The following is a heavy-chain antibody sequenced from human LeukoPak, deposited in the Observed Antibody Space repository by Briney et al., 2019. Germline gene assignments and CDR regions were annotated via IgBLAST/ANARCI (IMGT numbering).Heavy chain of an antibody. V-gene: IGHV1-69*05. CDR2: IIPIFGTA. D-gene: IGHD4-17*01. Sequence: ASVKVSCKASGGTFSSYAISWVRQAPGQGLEWMGGIIPIFGTANYAQKFQGRVTITTDEPTNTAYMELSSLRSEDTAVYYCARDYGDYGGNDAFDIWGQGTMVTVSS. J-gene: IGHJ3*02. CDR3: ARDYGDYGGNDAFDI. CDR1: GGTFSSYA.